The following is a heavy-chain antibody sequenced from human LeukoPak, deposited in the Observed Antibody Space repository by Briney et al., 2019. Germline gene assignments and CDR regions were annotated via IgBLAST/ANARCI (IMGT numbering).Heavy chain of an antibody. Sequence: QPGGSLRLSCAASGFTFSIYAMSWVRPAPGKGLAWVSGLNEDGGYTYYADSVKGRFTISRDNAKNSLYLQMNSLRAEDTAVYYCARASMRMTTAGLVDYWGQGTLVTVSS. CDR2: LNEDGGYT. CDR1: GFTFSIYA. CDR3: ARASMRMTTAGLVDY. D-gene: IGHD6-13*01. J-gene: IGHJ4*02. V-gene: IGHV3-23*01.